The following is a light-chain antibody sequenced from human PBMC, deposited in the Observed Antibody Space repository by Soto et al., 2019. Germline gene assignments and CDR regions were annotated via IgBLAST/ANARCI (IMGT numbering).Light chain of an antibody. J-gene: IGKJ4*01. V-gene: IGKV3-15*01. CDR3: QQRSNWPPT. Sequence: EIVMTQSPATLSVSPGERATLSCRASQSVSTNLAWYQQKPGQAPRLLIYGASTRAIGIPARFSGGGSGTEFSLTISSLQSEDFAVYYCQQRSNWPPTFGGGTKVDIK. CDR2: GAS. CDR1: QSVSTN.